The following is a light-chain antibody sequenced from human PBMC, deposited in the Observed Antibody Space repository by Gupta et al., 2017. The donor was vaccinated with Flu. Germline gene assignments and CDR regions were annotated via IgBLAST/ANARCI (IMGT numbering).Light chain of an antibody. Sequence: DIVLTQSPGTLSLSPGDRATLSCRASQSVTSSYLAWYQQKPGQAPRLLIYGASSRATGISDRFSGSGSGTDFTLNLSRLEPEDFAVYYCQHYSSSSTMYTFGQGTKLEIK. CDR1: QSVTSSY. CDR3: QHYSSSSTMYT. CDR2: GAS. J-gene: IGKJ2*01. V-gene: IGKV3-20*01.